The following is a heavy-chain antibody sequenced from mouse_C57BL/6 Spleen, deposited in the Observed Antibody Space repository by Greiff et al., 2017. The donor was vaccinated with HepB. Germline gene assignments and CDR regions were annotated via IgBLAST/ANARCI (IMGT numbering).Heavy chain of an antibody. D-gene: IGHD1-1*01. CDR3: ASPLYYGSRGGYFDV. CDR2: IDPSDSYT. Sequence: QVQLKQPGAELVKPGASVKLSCKASGYTFTSYWMQWVKQRPGQGLEWIGEIDPSDSYTNYNQKFKGKATLTVDTSSSTAYMQLSSLTSEDSAVYYCASPLYYGSRGGYFDVWGTGTTVTVSS. CDR1: GYTFTSYW. V-gene: IGHV1-50*01. J-gene: IGHJ1*03.